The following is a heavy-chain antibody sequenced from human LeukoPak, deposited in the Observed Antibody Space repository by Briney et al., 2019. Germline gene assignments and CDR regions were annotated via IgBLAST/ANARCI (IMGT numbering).Heavy chain of an antibody. CDR1: GGSINSYY. J-gene: IGHJ4*02. V-gene: IGHV4-4*07. CDR2: LYTSGST. Sequence: SETLSLTCTVSGGSINSYYWNWIRQPAGKGLEWIGRLYTSGSTSSNPSLKSRVTMSGDTSKNQFSLKLASVTAADTAMYYCARSYHGSGSFDLWGQGTLVTVSS. CDR3: ARSYHGSGSFDL. D-gene: IGHD3-10*01.